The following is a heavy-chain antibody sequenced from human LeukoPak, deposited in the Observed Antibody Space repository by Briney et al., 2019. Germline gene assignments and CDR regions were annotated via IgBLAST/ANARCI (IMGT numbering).Heavy chain of an antibody. CDR2: IYYSGST. CDR3: ARRIAAAGTHFDY. J-gene: IGHJ4*02. V-gene: IGHV4-59*08. Sequence: PSETLSLTCTVSGNSISSYYWSWTRQPPGKGLEWIGYIYYSGSTNYNPSLKSRVAISVDTSKNQFSLKPSSVTAADTAVYYCARRIAAAGTHFDYWGQGTLVTVSS. CDR1: GNSISSYY. D-gene: IGHD6-13*01.